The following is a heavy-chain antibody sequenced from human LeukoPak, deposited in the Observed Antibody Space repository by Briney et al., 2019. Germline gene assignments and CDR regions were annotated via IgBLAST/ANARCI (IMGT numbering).Heavy chain of an antibody. J-gene: IGHJ2*01. CDR1: GGSFSGYY. CDR3: ARRRLTQRPIVVVPAAMRSRAYFDL. D-gene: IGHD2-2*01. CDR2: INHSGST. V-gene: IGHV4-34*01. Sequence: PSETLSLTCAVYGGSFSGYYWSWIRQPPGKGLEWIGEINHSGSTNYNPSLKSRVTISVDTSKNQFSLKLSSVTAADTAVYYCARRRLTQRPIVVVPAAMRSRAYFDLWGRGTLVTVSS.